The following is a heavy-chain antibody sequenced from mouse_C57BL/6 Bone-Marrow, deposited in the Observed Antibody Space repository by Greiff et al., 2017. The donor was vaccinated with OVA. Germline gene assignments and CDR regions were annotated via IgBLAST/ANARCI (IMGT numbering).Heavy chain of an antibody. V-gene: IGHV1-80*01. CDR3: ARRGREDYFDY. CDR2: IYPGDGDT. D-gene: IGHD3-3*01. CDR1: GYAFSSYW. Sequence: QVQLQQSGAELVKPGASVKISCKASGYAFSSYWMNWVKQRPGKGLEWIGQIYPGDGDTNYNGKFKGKATLTADKSSSTAYMQLSSLTSEDSAVYFCARRGREDYFDYWGQGTTLTVSS. J-gene: IGHJ2*01.